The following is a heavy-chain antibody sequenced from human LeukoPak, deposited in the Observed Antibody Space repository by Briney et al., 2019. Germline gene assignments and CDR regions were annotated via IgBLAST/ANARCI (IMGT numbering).Heavy chain of an antibody. J-gene: IGHJ4*02. CDR2: IRYDGSNK. D-gene: IGHD6-6*01. V-gene: IGHV3-30*02. CDR1: GFTFSSYG. CDR3: ARDLYSRSSY. Sequence: GGSLRLSCAASGFTFSSYGMHWVRQAPGKGLEWVAFIRYDGSNKYYADSVKGRFTISRDNSKNTLYLQMGSLRAEDMAVYYCARDLYSRSSYWGQGTLVTVSS.